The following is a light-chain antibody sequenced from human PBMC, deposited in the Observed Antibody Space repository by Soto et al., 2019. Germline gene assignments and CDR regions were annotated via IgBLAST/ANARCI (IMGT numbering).Light chain of an antibody. J-gene: IGKJ4*01. Sequence: IQMTQSPSSLSASVGDRVTITCRASQGIRNDLGWFQLKPGKAPKLLIYAASSLQSAVPSRFSGNGSGTDFTLTISRLEPEDFAVYYCQQYSTSPTFGGGTTGDIK. V-gene: IGKV1-17*01. CDR2: AAS. CDR3: QQYSTSPT. CDR1: QGIRND.